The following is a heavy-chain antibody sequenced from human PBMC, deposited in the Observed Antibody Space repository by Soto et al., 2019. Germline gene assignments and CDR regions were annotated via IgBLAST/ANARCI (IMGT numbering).Heavy chain of an antibody. J-gene: IGHJ4*02. D-gene: IGHD7-27*01. CDR2: IKQDGSEK. CDR1: GFTFSWHL. CDR3: ANTLGIPHY. V-gene: IGHV3-7*01. Sequence: PGGSLRLSCAASGFTFSWHLMTWVRQAPGKGLEWVANIKQDGSEKYYADSVKGRFTISRDNAKNSLYLQMNSLRAEDTAVYYCANTLGIPHYWGQGTLVTVSS.